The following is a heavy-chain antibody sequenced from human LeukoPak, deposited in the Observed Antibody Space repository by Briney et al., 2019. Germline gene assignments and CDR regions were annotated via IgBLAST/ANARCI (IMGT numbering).Heavy chain of an antibody. V-gene: IGHV4-59*01. CDR3: ARDGRLGELSWGVFDY. J-gene: IGHJ4*02. CDR1: GVSISSYY. Sequence: AETVSLICTVSGVSISSYYWMWLRQPPGKGLEWVGYIYYSGSTHYNPSLKSRVTISVDTSKNQFSLKLSSVTAADTAVYYCARDGRLGELSWGVFDYWGQGTLVTVSS. CDR2: IYYSGST. D-gene: IGHD3-16*02.